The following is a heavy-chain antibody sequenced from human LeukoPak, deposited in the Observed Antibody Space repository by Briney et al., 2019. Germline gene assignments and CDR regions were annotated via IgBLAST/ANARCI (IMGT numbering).Heavy chain of an antibody. Sequence: PGGSLRLSCAASGFTVSSNYMSWVRQAPGKGLGWVSVIYSGGSTYYADSVKGRFTISRDNSKNTLYLQMNSLRAEDTAVYYCARGYCGGDCYPNWFDPWGQGTLVTVSS. V-gene: IGHV3-53*01. CDR2: IYSGGST. CDR3: ARGYCGGDCYPNWFDP. CDR1: GFTVSSNY. J-gene: IGHJ5*02. D-gene: IGHD2-21*02.